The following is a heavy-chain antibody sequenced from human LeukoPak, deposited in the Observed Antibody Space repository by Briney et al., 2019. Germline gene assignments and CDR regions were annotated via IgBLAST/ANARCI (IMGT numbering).Heavy chain of an antibody. Sequence: GGSLSLSCAASGFTFSSYEMNWVRQAPGQGLEWVSYISSSGSTIYYADSVKGRFTISRDNAKNSLYLQMNSLRAEDTAVYYCAELGITMIGGVWGKGTTVTISS. CDR1: GFTFSSYE. D-gene: IGHD3-10*02. J-gene: IGHJ6*04. V-gene: IGHV3-48*03. CDR3: AELGITMIGGV. CDR2: ISSSGSTI.